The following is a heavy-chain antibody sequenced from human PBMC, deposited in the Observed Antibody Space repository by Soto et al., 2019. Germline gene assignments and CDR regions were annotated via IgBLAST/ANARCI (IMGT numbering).Heavy chain of an antibody. D-gene: IGHD1-26*01. V-gene: IGHV3-15*07. CDR3: TTDNSEYGSYPPFEH. CDR1: GFTFSNAW. CDR2: IKSKTDGGTT. J-gene: IGHJ1*01. Sequence: GGSLRLSCAASGFTFSNAWMNWGRQAPGKGLEWVCSIKSKTDGGTTDYAAHVKGRFTISRDDSKNTLYLQMNSLKTEDTAVYYCTTDNSEYGSYPPFEHWGQGTLVTVSS.